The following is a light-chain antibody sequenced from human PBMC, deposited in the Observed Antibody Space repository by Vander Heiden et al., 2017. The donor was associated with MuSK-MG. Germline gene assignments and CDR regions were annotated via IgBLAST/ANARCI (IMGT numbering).Light chain of an antibody. V-gene: IGKV4-1*01. CDR1: QSVLYSSNNKNY. Sequence: DIVMTQSPDSLAVSLGERATINCKSSQSVLYSSNNKNYLAWYQQKPGQPPKLLIYWASTREYGVPDRSTASGSGTDFTLTISSLQAENVAVYSLQQEYGTQTFGQGTKVEIK. CDR2: WAS. J-gene: IGKJ1*01. CDR3: QQEYGTQT.